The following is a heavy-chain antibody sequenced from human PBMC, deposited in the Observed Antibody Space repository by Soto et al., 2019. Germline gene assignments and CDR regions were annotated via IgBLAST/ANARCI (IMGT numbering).Heavy chain of an antibody. D-gene: IGHD6-19*01. J-gene: IGHJ6*01. CDR1: GYTFTSYA. Sequence: AAVKVSCKASGYTFTSYAMHWVRQAPGQRLEWMGWINAGNGNTKYSQKFQGRVTITRDTSASTAYMELSSLRSEDTAVYYCATSPDTVDYYFYGMEVLGQVTTVMVS. V-gene: IGHV1-3*01. CDR3: ATSPDTVDYYFYGMEV. CDR2: INAGNGNT.